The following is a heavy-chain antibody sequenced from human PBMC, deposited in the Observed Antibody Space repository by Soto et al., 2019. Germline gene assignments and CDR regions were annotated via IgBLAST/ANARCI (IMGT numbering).Heavy chain of an antibody. CDR1: GGSISSSSYY. D-gene: IGHD6-19*01. CDR3: ARGGWYLDY. CDR2: IYYSGST. Sequence: SSETLSLTCTVSGGSISSSSYYWGWIRQCPGKGLEWIGSIYYSGSTYYNPSLKSRVTISVDTSNNQFSLKLSAATAADTAVYYCARGGWYLDYWGQGTLVTVSS. V-gene: IGHV4-39*07. J-gene: IGHJ4*02.